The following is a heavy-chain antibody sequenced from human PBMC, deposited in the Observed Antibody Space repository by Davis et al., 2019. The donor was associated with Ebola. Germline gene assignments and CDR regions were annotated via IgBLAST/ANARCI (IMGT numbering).Heavy chain of an antibody. CDR2: INPNSGGT. D-gene: IGHD6-13*01. J-gene: IGHJ2*01. CDR3: ARDQLGSSWSYWYFDH. Sequence: ASVKVSCKASGYTFTGYYMHWVRQAPGQGLEWMGWINPNSGGTNYAQKFQGRVTMTRDTSISTAYMELSRLRSDDTAVYYCARDQLGSSWSYWYFDHWGRGTLVTVSS. V-gene: IGHV1-2*02. CDR1: GYTFTGYY.